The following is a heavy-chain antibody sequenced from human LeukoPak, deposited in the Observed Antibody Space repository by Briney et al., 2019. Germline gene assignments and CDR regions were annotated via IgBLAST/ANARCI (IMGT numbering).Heavy chain of an antibody. Sequence: GESLKISCKGSGYTFTSYWIGWVRQMPGKGLEWAAIIYPGDSDIRYSPSFQGQVTVSADKSISTAYLQWSSLKASDSAMYYCARPVIAVGIDYWGQGTLVTVSS. J-gene: IGHJ4*02. V-gene: IGHV5-51*01. CDR3: ARPVIAVGIDY. D-gene: IGHD2-21*01. CDR2: IYPGDSDI. CDR1: GYTFTSYW.